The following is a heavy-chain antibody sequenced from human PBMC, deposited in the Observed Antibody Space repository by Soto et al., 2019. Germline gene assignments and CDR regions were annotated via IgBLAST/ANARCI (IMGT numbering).Heavy chain of an antibody. V-gene: IGHV1-69*13. CDR3: ARSLRGYSYGYEGYYYYGMDV. D-gene: IGHD5-18*01. J-gene: IGHJ6*02. CDR2: IIPIFGTA. Sequence: SVKVSCKASGGSFSSYAISWVRQAPGQGLEWMGGIIPIFGTANYAQKFQGRVTITADESTSTAYMELSSLRSEDTAVYYCARSLRGYSYGYEGYYYYGMDVWVQGTTVTVSS. CDR1: GGSFSSYA.